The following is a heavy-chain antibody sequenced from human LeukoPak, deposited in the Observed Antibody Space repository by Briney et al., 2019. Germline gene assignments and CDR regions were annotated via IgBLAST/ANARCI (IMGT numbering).Heavy chain of an antibody. J-gene: IGHJ1*01. D-gene: IGHD2-2*02. CDR2: ISSDGSNE. Sequence: PGRSLRLSCAASGFTLGSYSMHWVRQAPGKGLEWVAVISSDGSNEYYGDSVKSRFTISRDNSKNTLYLQMHSLRAEDTAVYYCASGYRYCSSTSCYTADFQHWGQGTLVTVSS. V-gene: IGHV3-30*14. CDR1: GFTLGSYS. CDR3: ASGYRYCSSTSCYTADFQH.